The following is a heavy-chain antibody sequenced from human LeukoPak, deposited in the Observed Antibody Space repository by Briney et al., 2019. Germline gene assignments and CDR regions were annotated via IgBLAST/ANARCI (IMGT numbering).Heavy chain of an antibody. CDR3: ARDLDIYGYSGWFDP. Sequence: XVXXKAAGGTVTSYTISWVGQAPGQGLGWRGGMIAILGTGKYAKKFQGRVTITADQSTSTAYMELSSLRSEDTPVYSCARDLDIYGYSGWFDPWGQGTLVTVSS. J-gene: IGHJ5*02. CDR2: MIAILGTG. D-gene: IGHD5-18*01. CDR1: GGTVTSYT. V-gene: IGHV1-69*01.